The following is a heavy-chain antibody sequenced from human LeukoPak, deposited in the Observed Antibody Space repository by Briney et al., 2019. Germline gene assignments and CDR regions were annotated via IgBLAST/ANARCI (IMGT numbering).Heavy chain of an antibody. J-gene: IGHJ4*02. V-gene: IGHV4-34*01. CDR3: ARGAKYSYAHLGDY. CDR1: GGSFSGYY. D-gene: IGHD5-18*01. Sequence: SETLSLTCAVYGGSFSGYYWSWIRQPPGKGLEWIGEINHSRSTNYNPSLKSRVTISVDTSKNQFSLKLSSVTAADTAVYYCARGAKYSYAHLGDYWGQGTLVTVSS. CDR2: INHSRST.